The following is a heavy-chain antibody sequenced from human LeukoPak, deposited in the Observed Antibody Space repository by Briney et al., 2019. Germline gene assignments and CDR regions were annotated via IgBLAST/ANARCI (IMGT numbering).Heavy chain of an antibody. CDR3: ARAFTPGIRKALWIGDSL. Sequence: GTSPSLSCAASGFTFSSYAMHWVRQAPGKGLEWLAVVSAHGLDKFYASSVRGRFTISKDTSKNTLSLQMTSLRSDDSGVYYCARAFTPGIRKALWIGDSLWDQGTLVTVSS. V-gene: IGHV3-30*04. J-gene: IGHJ4*02. D-gene: IGHD3-10*01. CDR1: GFTFSSYA. CDR2: VSAHGLDK.